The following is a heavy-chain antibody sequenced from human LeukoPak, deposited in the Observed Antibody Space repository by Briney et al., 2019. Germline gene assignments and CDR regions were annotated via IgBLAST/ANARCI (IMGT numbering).Heavy chain of an antibody. J-gene: IGHJ5*02. CDR3: AKDRYPDP. D-gene: IGHD1-1*01. Sequence: ESMKGRFTISRDNSKNTLYLQMNSLRAEDTAVYYCAKDRYPDPWGQGTLVTVSS. V-gene: IGHV3-30*02.